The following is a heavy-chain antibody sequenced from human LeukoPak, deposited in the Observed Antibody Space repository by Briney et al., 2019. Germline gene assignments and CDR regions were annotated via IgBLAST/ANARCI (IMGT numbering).Heavy chain of an antibody. CDR1: GYTLTELS. Sequence: ASVKVSCKVSGYTLTELSMHWVRQAPGKGLEWMGGFDPEDGETIYAQKFQGRVTMTEDTSTDTAYMELSSLRSEDTAVYYCARKVTRDDAFDIWGQGTMVTVSS. J-gene: IGHJ3*02. CDR2: FDPEDGET. CDR3: ARKVTRDDAFDI. V-gene: IGHV1-24*01. D-gene: IGHD3-10*01.